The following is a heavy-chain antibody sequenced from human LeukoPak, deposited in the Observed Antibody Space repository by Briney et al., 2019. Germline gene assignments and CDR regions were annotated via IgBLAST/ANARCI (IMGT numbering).Heavy chain of an antibody. CDR1: GFTFSSYS. J-gene: IGHJ4*02. Sequence: PGGSLRLSCAASGFTFSSYSMNWVRQAPGKGLEWVSSVSRRSSFIFYADSVQGRFTISRDDAKDSLFLQMNSLRAEDTAVYYCARVSDAYDYFFDYWGKGPQVTVSS. D-gene: IGHD5-12*01. CDR2: VSRRSSFI. CDR3: ARVSDAYDYFFDY. V-gene: IGHV3-21*01.